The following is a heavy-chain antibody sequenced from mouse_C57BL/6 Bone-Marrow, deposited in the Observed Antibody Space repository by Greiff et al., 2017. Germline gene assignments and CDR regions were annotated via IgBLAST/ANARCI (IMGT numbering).Heavy chain of an antibody. CDR3: ASRSIYGYFDV. Sequence: VKLMESGAELVRPGASVTLSCKASGYTFTDYEMHWVKQTPVHGLEWIGAIDPETGGTAYNQKFKGKAILTADKSSSTAYMELRSLTSEAAAFYYCASRSIYGYFDVWGTGTTVTVSS. J-gene: IGHJ1*03. CDR1: GYTFTDYE. V-gene: IGHV1-15*01. D-gene: IGHD2-10*02. CDR2: IDPETGGT.